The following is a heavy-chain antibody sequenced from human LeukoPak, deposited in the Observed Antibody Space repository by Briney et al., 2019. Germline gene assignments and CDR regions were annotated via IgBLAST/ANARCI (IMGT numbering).Heavy chain of an antibody. CDR1: GFTFSNYA. CDR3: AKDRPYSDRDY. D-gene: IGHD2-15*01. V-gene: IGHV3-23*01. CDR2: ISGSGLST. J-gene: IGHJ4*02. Sequence: PGGSLRLSCAASGFTFSNYAMNWVRQAPGKGLEWVSAISGSGLSTYYADSVKGRFSISRDNSKSTLFLQMNSLRAGDTAVYYCAKDRPYSDRDYWGQGTLVTVSS.